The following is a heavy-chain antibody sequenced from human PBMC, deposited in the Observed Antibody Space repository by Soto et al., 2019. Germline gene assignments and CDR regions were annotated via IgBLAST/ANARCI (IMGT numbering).Heavy chain of an antibody. CDR1: GFTFSSYA. J-gene: IGHJ4*02. V-gene: IGHV3-64D*08. CDR3: VKDTYYYDSSGYFDVDY. Sequence: EVQLVESGGGLVQPGGSLRLSCSASGFTFSSYAMHWARQAPGKGLEYVSAISSNGGSTYYADSVKGRFTISRDNSKNTLYLQMSSLRAEDTAVYYCVKDTYYYDSSGYFDVDYWGQGTLVTVSS. CDR2: ISSNGGST. D-gene: IGHD3-22*01.